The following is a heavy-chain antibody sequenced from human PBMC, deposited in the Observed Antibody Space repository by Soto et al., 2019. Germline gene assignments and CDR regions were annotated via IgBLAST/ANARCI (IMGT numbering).Heavy chain of an antibody. Sequence: QVQLVESGGGVVQPGRSLRLSCAASGFTFSSYAMHWARQAPGKGLEWVAVISYDGSNKYYADSVKGRFTISRDNSKNTLYLQMNSLRAEDTAVYYCAREHSSGGAFDIWGQGTMVTVSS. CDR2: ISYDGSNK. D-gene: IGHD6-19*01. V-gene: IGHV3-30-3*01. J-gene: IGHJ3*02. CDR1: GFTFSSYA. CDR3: AREHSSGGAFDI.